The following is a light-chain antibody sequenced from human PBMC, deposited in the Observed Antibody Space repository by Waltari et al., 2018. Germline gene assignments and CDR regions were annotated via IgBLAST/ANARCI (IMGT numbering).Light chain of an antibody. CDR2: EVS. J-gene: IGLJ1*01. CDR1: DSDVGAYYF. Sequence: QSALTQPASVSGSPGQSITISCSGTDSDVGAYYFVSWYQQHLIIYEVSNRPSGISNRFSASKSGNTASLTISGLQAEDEADYYCSSYTTSSAPGVFGTGTRVTVL. CDR3: SSYTTSSAPGV. V-gene: IGLV2-14*01.